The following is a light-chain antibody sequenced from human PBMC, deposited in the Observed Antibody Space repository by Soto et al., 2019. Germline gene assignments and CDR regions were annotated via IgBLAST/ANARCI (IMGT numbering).Light chain of an antibody. J-gene: IGLJ2*01. CDR3: CSYAGGTFFQV. CDR1: SSDVGNYNL. V-gene: IGLV2-23*02. CDR2: EVS. Sequence: QSALTQPASVSGSPGQSITISCTGTSSDVGNYNLVSWYQQHPGKAPKLMIYEVSKRPSGVSNRFSGSKSGNTASLTISGLQAEDEADYYCCSYAGGTFFQVFGGGTKLTVL.